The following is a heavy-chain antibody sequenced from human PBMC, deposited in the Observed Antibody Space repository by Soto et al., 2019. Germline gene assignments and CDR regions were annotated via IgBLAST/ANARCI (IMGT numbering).Heavy chain of an antibody. CDR2: IYASGAT. D-gene: IGHD3-3*01. V-gene: IGHV4-59*12. CDR1: GGSISTYY. Sequence: SETLSLTCTVSGGSISTYYWSWIRQPPGGTLEGIGYIYASGATTYNPSLESRVTMSVDMPNNEFSLELTSLTAADTAVYYCARDQGGYNYDTVGYYTPKYWGQGTLVTVSS. CDR3: ARDQGGYNYDTVGYYTPKY. J-gene: IGHJ4*02.